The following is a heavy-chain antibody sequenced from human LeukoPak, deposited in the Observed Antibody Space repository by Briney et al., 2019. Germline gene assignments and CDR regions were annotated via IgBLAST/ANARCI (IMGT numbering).Heavy chain of an antibody. V-gene: IGHV5-10-1*01. Sequence: GESLKISCQGSGYSFTSYWISWVRQMPGKGLEWMGRIDPSDSYTNYSPSFQGHVTISADKSISTAYLQWSSLKASDTAMYYCARLGCSGGSCYSPSGDYWGQGTLVTVSS. CDR3: ARLGCSGGSCYSPSGDY. CDR2: IDPSDSYT. CDR1: GYSFTSYW. D-gene: IGHD2-15*01. J-gene: IGHJ4*02.